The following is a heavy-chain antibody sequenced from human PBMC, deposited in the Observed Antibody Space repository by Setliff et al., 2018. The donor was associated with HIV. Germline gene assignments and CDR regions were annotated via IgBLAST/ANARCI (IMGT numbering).Heavy chain of an antibody. CDR2: IYYSGSS. CDR3: ARRIDDSGSFPDKNWFDT. CDR1: GGSISTYY. D-gene: IGHD3-10*01. J-gene: IGHJ5*02. V-gene: IGHV4-59*08. Sequence: PSETMSLTCTVSGGSISTYYCSWIRQPPGKGLEWIGYIYYSGSSQYNPSLQSRVTMSIDTSKNQFYLRLTSVTAADTAVYYCARRIDDSGSFPDKNWFDTWGQGSLVTVSS.